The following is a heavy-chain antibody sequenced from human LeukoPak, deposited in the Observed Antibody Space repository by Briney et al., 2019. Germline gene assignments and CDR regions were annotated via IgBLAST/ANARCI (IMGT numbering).Heavy chain of an antibody. CDR3: WTTYYDFWTGYFHLDY. J-gene: IGHJ4*02. CDR1: GGSISSSSYY. CDR2: IYYSRST. D-gene: IGHD3-3*01. Sequence: SETLSLTCTVSGGSISSSSYYWGWLRQPPGKGREWIGSIYYSRSTYYNPSRKSRVTISVDTSNNQFSLKLSSVTAADTAVYYCWTTYYDFWTGYFHLDYWGQGTLVTVSS. V-gene: IGHV4-39*07.